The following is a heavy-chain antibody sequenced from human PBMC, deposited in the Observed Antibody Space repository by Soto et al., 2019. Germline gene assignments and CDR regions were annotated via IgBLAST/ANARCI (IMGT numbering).Heavy chain of an antibody. V-gene: IGHV3-33*01. CDR2: IWYDGSNK. CDR1: GFTFSSYG. J-gene: IGHJ6*02. Sequence: PGGSLRLSCAASGFTFSSYGMHWVRQAPGKGLEWVAVIWYDGSNKYYADSVKGRFTISRDNSKNTLYLQMNSLRAEDTAVYYCARDRIVVVPAAMSRADYYYYGMDVWGQGTTVTVSS. CDR3: ARDRIVVVPAAMSRADYYYYGMDV. D-gene: IGHD2-2*01.